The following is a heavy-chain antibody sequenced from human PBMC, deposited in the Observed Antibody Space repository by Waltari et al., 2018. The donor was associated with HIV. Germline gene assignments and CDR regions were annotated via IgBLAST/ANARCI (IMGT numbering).Heavy chain of an antibody. CDR1: GFPFRSFW. J-gene: IGHJ4*02. Sequence: EVQLVESGGGLVQPGGSLRLSCVASGFPFRSFWMHWVRRAPGKGLVWVSRINTDGSGTDYAGSVKGRFTISRDNAKNTLYLQMNTLRADDMAVYYCVRGSSSWIGVDHWGQGTLVTVSS. D-gene: IGHD3-10*01. CDR3: VRGSSSWIGVDH. V-gene: IGHV3-74*01. CDR2: INTDGSGT.